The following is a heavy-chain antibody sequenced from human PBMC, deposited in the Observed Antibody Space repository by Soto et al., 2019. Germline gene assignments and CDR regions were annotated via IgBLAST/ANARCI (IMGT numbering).Heavy chain of an antibody. CDR2: IIPIFGTA. D-gene: IGHD3-22*01. Sequence: QVQLVQSGAEVKKPGSSVKVSCKASGGTFSSYAISWVRQAPGQGLEWMGGIIPIFGTANYAKKFQGRVTITADEATSTAYMELSSLRSEATDVYYCARALCDNIGYVRWGFDYGVHGTMVTVSS. J-gene: IGHJ4*01. CDR1: GGTFSSYA. CDR3: ARALCDNIGYVRWGFDY. V-gene: IGHV1-69*12.